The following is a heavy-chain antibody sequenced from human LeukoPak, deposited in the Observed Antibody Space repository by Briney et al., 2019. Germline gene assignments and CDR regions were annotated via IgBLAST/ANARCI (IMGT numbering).Heavy chain of an antibody. CDR1: GFTFSSYA. V-gene: IGHV3-30*01. J-gene: IGHJ5*02. CDR3: ARDPHRYQLLYGGWFDP. D-gene: IGHD2-2*02. Sequence: GGSLSLSCAASGFTFSSYAMHWVRQAPGKGLEWVAVISYDGSNKYYADSVKGRFTISRDNSKNTLYLQMNSLRAEDTAVYYCARDPHRYQLLYGGWFDPWGQGTLVTVSS. CDR2: ISYDGSNK.